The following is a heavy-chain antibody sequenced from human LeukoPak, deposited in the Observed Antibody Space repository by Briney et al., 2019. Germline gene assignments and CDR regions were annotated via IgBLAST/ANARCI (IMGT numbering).Heavy chain of an antibody. J-gene: IGHJ6*02. Sequence: GSLRLSCAASGLTVSSNYMSWVRQAPGKGLEWVSVIYSGGSTYYADSVKGRFTISRDNSKNTLYLQMNSLRAEDTAVYYCARDYYDSENYYYYGMDVWGQGTTVTVSS. V-gene: IGHV3-53*01. D-gene: IGHD3-22*01. CDR2: IYSGGST. CDR3: ARDYYDSENYYYYGMDV. CDR1: GLTVSSNY.